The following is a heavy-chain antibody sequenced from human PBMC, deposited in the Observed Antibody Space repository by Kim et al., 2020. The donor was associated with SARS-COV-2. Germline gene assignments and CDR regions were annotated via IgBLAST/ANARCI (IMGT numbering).Heavy chain of an antibody. Sequence: VEGRFTVSRDNAKNSLYLQMNSLRPEDTALYYCAKDVKASGSPYFYYMDVWGKGTTVTVSS. CDR3: AKDVKASGSPYFYYMDV. D-gene: IGHD1-26*01. V-gene: IGHV3-9*01. J-gene: IGHJ6*03.